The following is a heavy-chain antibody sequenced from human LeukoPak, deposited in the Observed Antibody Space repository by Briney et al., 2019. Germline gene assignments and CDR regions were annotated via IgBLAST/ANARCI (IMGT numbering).Heavy chain of an antibody. J-gene: IGHJ4*02. CDR2: IKQDGSEK. D-gene: IGHD3-10*01. V-gene: IGHV3-7*01. Sequence: GGSLRLSCAASGFTFTSHWMSWVRQAPGKGLEWVANIKQDGSEKRYVDSVKGRFTISRDNTKTSFYLQMNSLRAEDTAVYYYTRYSYNSGPNDYWGQGILVTVSS. CDR3: TRYSYNSGPNDY. CDR1: GFTFTSHW.